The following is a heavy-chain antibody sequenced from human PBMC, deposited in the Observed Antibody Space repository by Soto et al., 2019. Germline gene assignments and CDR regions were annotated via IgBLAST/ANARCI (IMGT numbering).Heavy chain of an antibody. J-gene: IGHJ6*02. CDR2: INAGNGNT. Sequence: GASVKVSCKASGYTFTSYAMRWVRQAPGQRLEWMGWINAGNGNTKYSQKFQGRFTISRDDSKNTLYLQMNSLKTEDTAVYYCTTGRMDYYYYGLDVWGQGITVTVSS. CDR3: TTGRMDYYYYGLDV. CDR1: GYTFTSYA. D-gene: IGHD2-15*01. V-gene: IGHV1-3*01.